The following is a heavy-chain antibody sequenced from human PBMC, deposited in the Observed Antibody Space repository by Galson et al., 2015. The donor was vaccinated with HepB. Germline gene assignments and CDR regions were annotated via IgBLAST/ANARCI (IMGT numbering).Heavy chain of an antibody. V-gene: IGHV3-23*01. CDR1: GFTFSSYS. Sequence: SLRLSCAASGFTFSSYSMNWVRQAPGKGLEWVSAISGSGGSTYYADSVKGRFTISRDNSKNTLYLQMNSLRAEDTAVYYCAKVEPGYGDYGNGFDYWGQGTMVTVSS. CDR3: AKVEPGYGDYGNGFDY. CDR2: ISGSGGST. J-gene: IGHJ3*01. D-gene: IGHD4-17*01.